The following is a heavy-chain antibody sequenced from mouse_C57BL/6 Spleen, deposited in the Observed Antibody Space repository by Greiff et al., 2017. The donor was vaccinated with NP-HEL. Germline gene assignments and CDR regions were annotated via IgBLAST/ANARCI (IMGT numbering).Heavy chain of an antibody. CDR1: GYAFSSSW. D-gene: IGHD2-13*01. CDR2: IYPGDGDT. V-gene: IGHV1-82*01. J-gene: IGHJ2*01. CDR3: ARGDYGY. Sequence: QVQLQQSGPELVKPGASVKISCKASGYAFSSSWMNWVKQRPGKGLEWIGRIYPGDGDTNYNGKFKGKATLTADKSSSTAYMQLSSLTSEDSAVYYCARGDYGYWGQGTTLTVSS.